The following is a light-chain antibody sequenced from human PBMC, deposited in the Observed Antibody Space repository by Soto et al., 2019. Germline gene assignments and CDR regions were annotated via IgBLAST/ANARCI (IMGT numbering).Light chain of an antibody. CDR1: SSDIGTYNR. CDR3: NLYISSSSYV. V-gene: IGLV2-18*01. J-gene: IGLJ1*01. Sequence: QSALTQPPSVSGSPGQSVTISCTGTSSDIGTYNRVSWYQQPPGTAPKLMIYDVNNRPSGVPDRFSGSKSGNTASLTISGLQAEDEADYYCNLYISSSSYVFGTGTKLTVL. CDR2: DVN.